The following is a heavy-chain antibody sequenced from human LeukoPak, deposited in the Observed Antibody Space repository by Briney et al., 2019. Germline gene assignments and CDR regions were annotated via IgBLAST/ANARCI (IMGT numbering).Heavy chain of an antibody. CDR1: GFTFNTYT. D-gene: IGHD3-10*01. CDR3: ARAPYYYGSGSSHPALVAFDI. Sequence: PGGSLRLSCAASGFTFNTYTMNWVRQAPGKGLEWVSYISGSSGIIDYADSVRGRFTISRDNAKNSLYLQMNSLRAEDTAVYYCARAPYYYGSGSSHPALVAFDIWGQGTMVTVSS. V-gene: IGHV3-48*01. J-gene: IGHJ3*02. CDR2: ISGSSGII.